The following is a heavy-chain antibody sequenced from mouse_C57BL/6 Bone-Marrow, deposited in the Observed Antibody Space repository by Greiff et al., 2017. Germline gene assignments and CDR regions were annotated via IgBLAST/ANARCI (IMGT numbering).Heavy chain of an antibody. D-gene: IGHD1-1*01. V-gene: IGHV7-3*01. CDR3: ARDALWYYGSSDYFDY. CDR2: IRNKANGYTT. Sequence: EVKLMESGGGLVQPGGSLSLSCAASGFTFTDYYMSWVRQPPGKALEWLGFIRNKANGYTTEYSASVKGRFTISRDNSQSILYLQMNALRAEDSATYYCARDALWYYGSSDYFDYWGQGTTLTVSS. J-gene: IGHJ2*01. CDR1: GFTFTDYY.